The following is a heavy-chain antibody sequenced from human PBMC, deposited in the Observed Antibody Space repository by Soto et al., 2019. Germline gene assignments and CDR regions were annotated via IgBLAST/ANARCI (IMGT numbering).Heavy chain of an antibody. CDR3: ARDLRDVDTAMVPSLIFDY. J-gene: IGHJ4*02. D-gene: IGHD5-18*01. CDR1: GYTFTSYG. V-gene: IGHV1-18*01. CDR2: ISAYNGNT. Sequence: QVQLVQSGAEVKKPGASVKVSCKASGYTFTSYGISWVRQAPGQGLEWMGWISAYNGNTNYAQKLQGRVTMTTDTTTSTAYMELRSLRSDDTAVYYCARDLRDVDTAMVPSLIFDYWGQGTLVTVSS.